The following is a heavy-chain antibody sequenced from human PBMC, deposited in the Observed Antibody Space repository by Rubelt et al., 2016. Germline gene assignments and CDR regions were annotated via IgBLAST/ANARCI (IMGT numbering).Heavy chain of an antibody. CDR2: IYYSGST. V-gene: IGHV4-59*08. Sequence: QVQLQESGPGLVKPSETLSLTCTVSGGSISSYYWSWIRQPPGKGLEWIVYIYYSGSTNYNPSLKRVVTIAVDPAKNRCALKRRSVTAADTAVYYCAGIPVAGIFWCDPWGQGTLVTVSS. J-gene: IGHJ5*02. D-gene: IGHD6-19*01. CDR3: AGIPVAGIFWCDP. CDR1: GGSISSYY.